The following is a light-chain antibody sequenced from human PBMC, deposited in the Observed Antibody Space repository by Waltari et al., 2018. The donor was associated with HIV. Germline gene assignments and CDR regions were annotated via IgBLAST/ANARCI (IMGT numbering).Light chain of an antibody. CDR3: YSTDSSGKGV. Sequence: SYKLPQPPSVSVSPGQTARITCSGVLPDKYPFWYQQKSGQAPVVVIYAGYKRPSGIPERFSGSRSGAMAILTISGAQVEDEGDYYCYSTDSSGKGVFGGGTKLTVL. CDR1: LPDKY. CDR2: AGY. J-gene: IGLJ3*02. V-gene: IGLV3-10*01.